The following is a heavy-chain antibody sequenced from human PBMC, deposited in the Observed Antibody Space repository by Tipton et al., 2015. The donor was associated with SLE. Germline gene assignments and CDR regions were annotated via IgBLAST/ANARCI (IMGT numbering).Heavy chain of an antibody. Sequence: TLSLTCTVSGGSISSYYWSWIRQPPGKGLEWIGEINHSGSTNYNPSLKSRATISVDKSKNQFSLKLSSVTAADTAVYYCARVGVFFQQGYGDYVSFDFWGQGTLVTVSS. CDR3: ARVGVFFQQGYGDYVSFDF. J-gene: IGHJ4*02. CDR2: INHSGST. V-gene: IGHV4-34*01. CDR1: GGSISSYY. D-gene: IGHD4-17*01.